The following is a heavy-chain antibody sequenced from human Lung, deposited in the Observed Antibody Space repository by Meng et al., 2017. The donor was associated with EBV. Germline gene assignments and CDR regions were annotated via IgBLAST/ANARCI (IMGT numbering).Heavy chain of an antibody. CDR1: GASITCRDFY. Sequence: HVQLQQARPGLVKPTQTLSLRCLVSGASITCRDFYWSWIRQPPGEGLEFLGYISHTGSTYYNPSLRSRLAISRDPSKNQFSLELNSVTAADSAVYYCARDDYFVTSAFDSWGQGALVTVSS. CDR3: ARDDYFVTSAFDS. D-gene: IGHD3-10*02. CDR2: ISHTGST. V-gene: IGHV4-30-4*01. J-gene: IGHJ4*02.